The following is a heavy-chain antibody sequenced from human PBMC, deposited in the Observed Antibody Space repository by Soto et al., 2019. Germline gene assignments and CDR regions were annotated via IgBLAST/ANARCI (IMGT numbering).Heavy chain of an antibody. D-gene: IGHD4-4*01. J-gene: IGHJ6*02. V-gene: IGHV3-23*01. Sequence: GGSLRLSCAASGFTFSSYAMSWVRQAPGKGLEWVSAISGSGGSTYYADSVKGRFTISRDNSKNTLYLQMNSLRAEDTAVYYCAKDPTYASYYYYYGMDVWGQGTTVTV. CDR2: ISGSGGST. CDR1: GFTFSSYA. CDR3: AKDPTYASYYYYYGMDV.